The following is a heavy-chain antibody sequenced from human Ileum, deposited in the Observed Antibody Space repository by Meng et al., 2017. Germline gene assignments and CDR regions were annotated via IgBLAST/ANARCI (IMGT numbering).Heavy chain of an antibody. CDR3: ASRPGAEAGPFDY. D-gene: IGHD1-14*01. Sequence: EVQLVESGGGLVHPGGSLRLSCAASGVTVNINYMTWVRQAPGMGLEWVSVIDSDANTYYADSVKGRFTISRHHSENTLYLQMNSLRPEDTAVYYCASRPGAEAGPFDYWGQGTLVTVSS. CDR1: GVTVNINY. J-gene: IGHJ4*02. V-gene: IGHV3-53*04. CDR2: IDSDANT.